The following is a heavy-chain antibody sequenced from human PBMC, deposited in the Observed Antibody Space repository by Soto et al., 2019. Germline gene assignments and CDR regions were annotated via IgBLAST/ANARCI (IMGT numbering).Heavy chain of an antibody. V-gene: IGHV4-39*01. J-gene: IGHJ5*02. Sequence: PSETLSLTCTVSGGSISSSSYYWGWIRQPPGKGLEWIGSIYYSGSTYYNPSLKSRVTISVDTSKNQFSLKLSSVTAADTAVYYCASYDSSSYRNWFDPWGQGTLVTVSS. D-gene: IGHD6-13*01. CDR3: ASYDSSSYRNWFDP. CDR1: GGSISSSSYY. CDR2: IYYSGST.